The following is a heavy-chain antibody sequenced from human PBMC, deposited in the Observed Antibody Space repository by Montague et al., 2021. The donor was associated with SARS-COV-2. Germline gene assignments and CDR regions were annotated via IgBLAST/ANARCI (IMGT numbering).Heavy chain of an antibody. CDR3: AKEGSISSEYYGMDV. CDR2: VSGSWSNK. CDR1: GFSFSRFA. Sequence: SLRLSCAASGFSFSRFAMTWVRQAAGKGLEWVSTVSGSWSNKYXXXSXXXRFIISRDNSKNPLFLQLNSLRAEATAVYFCAKEGSISSEYYGMDVWGQGTTVSVSS. J-gene: IGHJ6*02. V-gene: IGHV3-23*01. D-gene: IGHD6-6*01.